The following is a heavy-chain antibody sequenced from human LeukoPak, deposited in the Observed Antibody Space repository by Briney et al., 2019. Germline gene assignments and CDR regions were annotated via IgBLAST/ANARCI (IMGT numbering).Heavy chain of an antibody. J-gene: IGHJ6*02. CDR3: ARHSSSSWYPYYYYGMDV. Sequence: SETLSLTCTVSGGSISSYYWSWIRQPPGKGLEWIGYIYYSGSTNYNPSPKSRVTISVDTSKNQFSLKLSSVTAADTAVYYCARHSSSSWYPYYYYGMDVWGQGTTVTVSS. V-gene: IGHV4-59*01. D-gene: IGHD6-13*01. CDR2: IYYSGST. CDR1: GGSISSYY.